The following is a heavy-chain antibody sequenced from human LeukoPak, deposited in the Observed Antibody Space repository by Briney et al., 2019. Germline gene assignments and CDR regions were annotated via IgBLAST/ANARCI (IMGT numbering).Heavy chain of an antibody. J-gene: IGHJ6*03. CDR2: IYYSGSN. Sequence: SETLSLTCSVSGGSISSVNYYWSWIRQPPGKGLEWIGYIYYSGSNQYNPSLKSRVTISMDMSKNQFSLKLSSVTAADTAVYYCARDLFRRATDFPYYYYYMDVWGKGTTVTVSS. CDR1: GGSISSVNYY. D-gene: IGHD3-3*01. CDR3: ARDLFRRATDFPYYYYYMDV. V-gene: IGHV4-30-4*08.